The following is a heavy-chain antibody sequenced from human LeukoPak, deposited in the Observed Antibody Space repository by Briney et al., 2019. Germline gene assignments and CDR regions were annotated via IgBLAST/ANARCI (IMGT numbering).Heavy chain of an antibody. CDR2: ISGSGGRT. CDR3: AKSATAAGHSYDAFDF. D-gene: IGHD6-13*01. J-gene: IGHJ3*01. CDR1: GFIFYNFG. V-gene: IGHV3-23*01. Sequence: QAGGSLRLSCAASGFIFYNFGMSWVRQAPGKGLEWVSTISGSGGRTYYADSVEGRFTISRDKSKNTMYLQMNSLRAEDTAVYYCAKSATAAGHSYDAFDFWGQGTMVTVSS.